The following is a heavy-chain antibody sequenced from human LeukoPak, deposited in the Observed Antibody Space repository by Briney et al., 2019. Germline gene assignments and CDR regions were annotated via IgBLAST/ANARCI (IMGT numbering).Heavy chain of an antibody. Sequence: SETLSLTCAVSGGSISSSNWWSWVRQPPGKGLEWIGEIYHSGSTYYNPSLKSRVTISVDTSKNQFSLKLSSVTAADTAVYYCARVLQLWLNWFDPWGQGTLVTVSS. V-gene: IGHV4-4*02. CDR2: IYHSGST. CDR1: GGSISSSNW. CDR3: ARVLQLWLNWFDP. J-gene: IGHJ5*02. D-gene: IGHD5-18*01.